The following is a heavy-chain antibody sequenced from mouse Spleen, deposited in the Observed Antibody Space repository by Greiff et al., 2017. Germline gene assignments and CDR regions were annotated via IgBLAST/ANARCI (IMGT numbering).Heavy chain of an antibody. J-gene: IGHJ3*01. V-gene: IGHV1-76*01. CDR2: IYPGSGNT. CDR3: ARSDYYGSSPTSFAY. Sequence: QVQLQQSGAELVRPGASVKLSCKASGYTFTDYYINWVKQRPGQGLEWIARIYPGSGNTYYNEKFKGKATLTAEKSSSTAYMQLSSLTSEDSAVYFCARSDYYGSSPTSFAYWGQGTLVTVSA. CDR1: GYTFTDYY. D-gene: IGHD1-1*01.